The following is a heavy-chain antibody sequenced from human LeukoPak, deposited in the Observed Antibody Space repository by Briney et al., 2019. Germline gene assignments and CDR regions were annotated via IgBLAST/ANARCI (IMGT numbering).Heavy chain of an antibody. Sequence: SETLSLTCTLSGGSLSTYYWSWIRQPPAKGLEWIGYIYHSGSTNYNPSLKSRVTISVDTSKNQFSLKLSSVTAADTAVYYCARGGGYASPIGYWGQGALVTVSS. D-gene: IGHD5-12*01. V-gene: IGHV4-59*01. CDR1: GGSLSTYY. CDR3: ARGGGYASPIGY. J-gene: IGHJ4*02. CDR2: IYHSGST.